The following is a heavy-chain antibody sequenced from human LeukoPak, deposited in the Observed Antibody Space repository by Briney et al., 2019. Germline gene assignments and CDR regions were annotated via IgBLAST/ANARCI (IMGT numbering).Heavy chain of an antibody. CDR2: IWYDGGNK. D-gene: IGHD3-16*01. J-gene: IGHJ6*02. CDR1: GFTFSTYG. V-gene: IGHV3-33*01. CDR3: ARGGGLDV. Sequence: PGGSLRLSCAASGFTFSTYGMHWVRQAPGKGLEWLAVIWYDGGNKYYVDSVKGRFTISRDNSKNTLYLQMNSLRAEDTAVYYCARGGGLDVWGQGATVTVSS.